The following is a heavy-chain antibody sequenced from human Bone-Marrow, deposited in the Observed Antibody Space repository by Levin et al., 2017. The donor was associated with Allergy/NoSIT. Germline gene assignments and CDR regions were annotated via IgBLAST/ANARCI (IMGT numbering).Heavy chain of an antibody. Sequence: KVSCKGSGYSFTSYWIGWVRQMPGKGLEWMGIIYPGDSDTRYSPSFQGQVTISADKSISTAYLQWSSLKASDTAMYYCARLYIVATNGGPDAFDIWGQGTMVTVSS. J-gene: IGHJ3*02. CDR3: ARLYIVATNGGPDAFDI. CDR1: GYSFTSYW. CDR2: IYPGDSDT. V-gene: IGHV5-51*01. D-gene: IGHD5-12*01.